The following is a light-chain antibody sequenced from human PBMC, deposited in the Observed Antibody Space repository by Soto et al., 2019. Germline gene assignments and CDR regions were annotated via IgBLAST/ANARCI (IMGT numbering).Light chain of an antibody. CDR3: QQYAASPRT. V-gene: IGKV3-20*01. CDR1: QSVSNNY. CDR2: GAS. Sequence: EIVLTQSPGTLSLSPRDRATLSCRASQSVSNNYLAWYQHRPGQAPRLLIYGASTRAPGIPDRFSGSGSGTEFTLTISRLEPEDFAVYYCQQYAASPRTFGQGTQVEV. J-gene: IGKJ1*01.